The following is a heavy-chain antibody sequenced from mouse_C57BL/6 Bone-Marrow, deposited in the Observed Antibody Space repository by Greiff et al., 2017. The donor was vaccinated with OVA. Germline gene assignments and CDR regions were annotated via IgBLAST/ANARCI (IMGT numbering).Heavy chain of an antibody. J-gene: IGHJ3*01. V-gene: IGHV1-54*01. D-gene: IGHD2-3*01. CDR3: ARSRDGYLFAY. Sequence: QVQLQQSGAELVRPGTSVKVSCKASGYAFTNYLIEWVKQRPGQGLEWIGVINPGSGGTNYNEKFKGKATLTADKSSSTAYMQLSSLTSEDSAVYFCARSRDGYLFAYWGQGTLVTVSA. CDR1: GYAFTNYL. CDR2: INPGSGGT.